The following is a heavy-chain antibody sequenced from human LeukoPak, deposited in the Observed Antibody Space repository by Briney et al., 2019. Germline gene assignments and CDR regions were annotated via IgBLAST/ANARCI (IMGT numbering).Heavy chain of an antibody. Sequence: GGSLRLSCAASGFNFYIYAMSWVRQAPGKGLEWVSSISGSGDNTYYADSVKGRYTISRDNSKNTLYLQMNTLRAEDTAVYYCAKGPTDYGDCYFDYWGQGTLVTVSS. V-gene: IGHV3-23*01. CDR3: AKGPTDYGDCYFDY. D-gene: IGHD4-17*01. J-gene: IGHJ4*02. CDR1: GFNFYIYA. CDR2: ISGSGDNT.